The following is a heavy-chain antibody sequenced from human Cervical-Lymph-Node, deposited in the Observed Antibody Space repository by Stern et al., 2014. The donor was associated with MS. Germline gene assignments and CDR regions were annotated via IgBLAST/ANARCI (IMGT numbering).Heavy chain of an antibody. D-gene: IGHD2-15*01. J-gene: IGHJ4*02. CDR1: GFTFSDYA. CDR2: ISLSDGST. V-gene: IGHV3-23*04. Sequence: VQLVQSGGGLVQPGGSLRLSCAASGFTFSDYAMSWVRQAPGKGLELVSAISLSDGSTFYADSVQGRFTISRDNSKNTLYLQMNSLRAEDTAVYYCAKDRELVVVTFDSWGQGTLVTVSS. CDR3: AKDRELVVVTFDS.